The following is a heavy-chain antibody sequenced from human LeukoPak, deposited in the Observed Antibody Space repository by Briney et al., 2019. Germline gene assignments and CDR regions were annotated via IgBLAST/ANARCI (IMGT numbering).Heavy chain of an antibody. Sequence: ASVKVSCKVSGYTLAELSMHWVRQAPGKGLEWMGGFDPEDGETIYAQKFQGRVTMTEDTSTDTTYMELSSLRSEDTAVYYCATASVPSAIDAVDIWGQGTMVTVSS. J-gene: IGHJ3*02. CDR2: FDPEDGET. CDR1: GYTLAELS. D-gene: IGHD2-2*02. V-gene: IGHV1-24*01. CDR3: ATASVPSAIDAVDI.